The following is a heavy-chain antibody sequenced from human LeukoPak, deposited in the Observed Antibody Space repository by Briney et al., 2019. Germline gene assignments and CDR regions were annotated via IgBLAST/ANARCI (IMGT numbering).Heavy chain of an antibody. D-gene: IGHD2/OR15-2a*01. CDR2: IIPILGIA. J-gene: IGHJ4*02. CDR3: ARDTFYGTGSSQGWHY. V-gene: IGHV1-69*04. Sequence: GASVKVSCKASGGTFSSYAISWVRQAPGQGLEWMGRIIPILGIANYAQKFQGRVTITADKSTSTAYMELSSLRSEDTAVYYCARDTFYGTGSSQGWHYWGQGTLVTVSS. CDR1: GGTFSSYA.